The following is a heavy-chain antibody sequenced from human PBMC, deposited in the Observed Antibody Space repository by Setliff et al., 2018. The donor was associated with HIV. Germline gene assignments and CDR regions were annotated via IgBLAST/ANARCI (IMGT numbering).Heavy chain of an antibody. J-gene: IGHJ4*02. Sequence: KSSETLSLTCFVSGVSISDHYWGWIRQPPGKGLEWIGYIYTSGSTNYNPSLKSRVTISVDTSKNQFSLKLRSVTAADTAVYYCEVAGQWGQGTLVTVSS. D-gene: IGHD6-19*01. CDR1: GVSISDHY. CDR3: EVAGQ. V-gene: IGHV4-4*09. CDR2: IYTSGST.